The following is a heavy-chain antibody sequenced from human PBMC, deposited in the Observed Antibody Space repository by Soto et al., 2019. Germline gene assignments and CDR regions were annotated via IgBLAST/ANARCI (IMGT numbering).Heavy chain of an antibody. V-gene: IGHV3-15*01. D-gene: IGHD3-3*01. CDR2: IKSKTDGGTT. CDR1: GFTFSNAW. J-gene: IGHJ4*02. Sequence: GGSLRLSCAASGFTFSNAWMSWVRQAPGKGLEWVGRIKSKTDGGTTDYAAPVKGRFRISRDDSKNTLYLQMNSLESEDTAVYYCAVTIFGVVTLDYWGQGTLVTVSS. CDR3: AVTIFGVVTLDY.